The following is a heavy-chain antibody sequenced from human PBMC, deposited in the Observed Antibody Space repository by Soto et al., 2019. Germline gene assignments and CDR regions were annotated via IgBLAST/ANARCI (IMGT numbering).Heavy chain of an antibody. CDR3: ARGAYYYGSGSDYYYYGMDV. J-gene: IGHJ6*02. CDR1: GVSVGSGYYY. D-gene: IGHD3-10*01. CDR2: IYYSGGT. V-gene: IGHV4-61*01. Sequence: ESLSLTCTVSGVSVGSGYYYWSWIRQPPGKGLEWIGHIYYSGGTNYNPSLKSRVTISVDTSKNQFSLKLSSVTAADTAVYYCARGAYYYGSGSDYYYYGMDVWGQGTTVTVSS.